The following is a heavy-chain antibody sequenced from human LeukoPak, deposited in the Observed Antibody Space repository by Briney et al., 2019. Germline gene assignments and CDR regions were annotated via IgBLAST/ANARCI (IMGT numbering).Heavy chain of an antibody. J-gene: IGHJ6*02. D-gene: IGHD5-18*01. CDR3: ARLSGYGYENYYYYYGMDV. CDR2: IYYSGST. Sequence: SETLSLTCTVSGGFISSYYWSWIRQPPGKGLEWIGYIYYSGSTNYNPSLKSRVTISVDTSKNQFSLKLSSVTAADTAVYYCARLSGYGYENYYYYYGMDVWGQGTTVTVSS. V-gene: IGHV4-59*08. CDR1: GGFISSYY.